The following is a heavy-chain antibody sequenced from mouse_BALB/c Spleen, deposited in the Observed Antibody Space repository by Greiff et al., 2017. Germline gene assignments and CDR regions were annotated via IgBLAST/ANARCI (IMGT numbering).Heavy chain of an antibody. CDR1: GYTFTSYW. Sequence: QVQPQQPGAELVKPGASVKLSCKASGYTFTSYWMHWVKQRPGQGLEWIGEINPSNGRTNYNEKFKSKATLTVDKSSSTAYMQLSSLTSEDSAVYYCARGDDGYYDWYFDVWGAGTTVTVSS. J-gene: IGHJ1*01. CDR3: ARGDDGYYDWYFDV. V-gene: IGHV1S81*02. CDR2: INPSNGRT. D-gene: IGHD2-3*01.